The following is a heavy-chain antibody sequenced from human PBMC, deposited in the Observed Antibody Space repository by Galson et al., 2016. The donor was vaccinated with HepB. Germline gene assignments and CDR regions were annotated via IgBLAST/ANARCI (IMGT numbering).Heavy chain of an antibody. CDR3: VETRSQFLEWLSYGLDV. CDR1: GFRFSDYG. CDR2: ISFDGSDA. J-gene: IGHJ6*02. D-gene: IGHD3-3*01. Sequence: SLRLSCAGSGFRFSDYGMYWVRQVPGKGLEWLTCISFDGSDAYYSDSVKGRFTISRDNSRNTVDLQMRSLTSADTGVYYCVETRSQFLEWLSYGLDVWGHGTTVIVS. V-gene: IGHV3-33*03.